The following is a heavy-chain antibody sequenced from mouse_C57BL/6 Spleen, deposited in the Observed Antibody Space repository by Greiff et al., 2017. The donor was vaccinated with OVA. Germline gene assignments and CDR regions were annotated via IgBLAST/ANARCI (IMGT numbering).Heavy chain of an antibody. CDR1: GYAFTNYL. CDR3: ARSSSLDY. CDR2: INPGSGGT. V-gene: IGHV1-54*01. Sequence: QVQLQQSGAELVRPGTSVKVSCKASGYAFTNYLIKWVKQRPGQGLEWIGVINPGSGGTNYNEKFKGKATLTADKSSSTAYMQLSSLTSEDSAVYFCARSSSLDYWGQGTTLTVSS. D-gene: IGHD1-1*01. J-gene: IGHJ2*01.